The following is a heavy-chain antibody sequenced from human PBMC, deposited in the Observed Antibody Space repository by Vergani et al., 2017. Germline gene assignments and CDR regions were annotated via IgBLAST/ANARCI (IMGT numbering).Heavy chain of an antibody. Sequence: EVQLVQSGAEVKKPGESLRISCKGSGYSFTSYWISWVRQMPGKGLEWMGRIDPSDSYTNYSPSFQGHFTISADKSISTAYLQWSSLKASDTAMYYCARQGYCSGGSCYRQFDYWGQGTLVTVSS. CDR1: GYSFTSYW. V-gene: IGHV5-10-1*03. J-gene: IGHJ4*02. CDR2: IDPSDSYT. D-gene: IGHD2-15*01. CDR3: ARQGYCSGGSCYRQFDY.